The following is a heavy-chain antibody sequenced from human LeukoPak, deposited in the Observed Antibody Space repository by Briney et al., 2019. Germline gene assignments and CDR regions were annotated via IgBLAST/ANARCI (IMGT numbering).Heavy chain of an antibody. J-gene: IGHJ3*02. D-gene: IGHD1-26*01. CDR1: GGSISSYY. V-gene: IGHV4-59*01. Sequence: SETLSLTCTVSGGSISSYYWSWIRQPPGKGLEWIGYIYYSGSTNYNPSLKSRVTISVDTSKNQFSLKLSSVTAADTAVYYCARSNWDDAFDNWGQGTLVTVPS. CDR3: ARSNWDDAFDN. CDR2: IYYSGST.